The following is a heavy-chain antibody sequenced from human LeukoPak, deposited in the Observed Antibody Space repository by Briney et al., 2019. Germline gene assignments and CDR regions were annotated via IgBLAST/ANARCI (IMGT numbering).Heavy chain of an antibody. J-gene: IGHJ4*02. D-gene: IGHD6-6*01. Sequence: GESLKISCKASGYSFTGYWIGWVRQLPGKGLEWMGIIYPGDSDTRYSPSFQGQVTISADKSISTAYLQWSSLKASDTAMYYCARERSSQGYFDFWGQGTLVTVSS. CDR3: ARERSSQGYFDF. V-gene: IGHV5-51*01. CDR2: IYPGDSDT. CDR1: GYSFTGYW.